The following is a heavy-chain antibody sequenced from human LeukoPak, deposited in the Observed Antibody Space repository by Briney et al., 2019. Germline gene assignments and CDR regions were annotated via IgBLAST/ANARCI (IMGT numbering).Heavy chain of an antibody. J-gene: IGHJ6*03. Sequence: NPSETLSLTCTVAGGSFSNTNYNWGWVRQPPGKGLEWIGITYYSGITCYNPSLKSRVIISVNTSTHQFSLQLSSVTAADTAIYYCARTSSYLGHYSMDVWGRGTTVTVSS. CDR1: GGSFSNTNYN. V-gene: IGHV4-39*01. CDR2: TYYSGIT. D-gene: IGHD6-6*01. CDR3: ARTSSYLGHYSMDV.